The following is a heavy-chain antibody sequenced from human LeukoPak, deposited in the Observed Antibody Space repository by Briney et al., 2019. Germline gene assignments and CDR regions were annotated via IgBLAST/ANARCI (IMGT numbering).Heavy chain of an antibody. CDR2: INHSGRT. Sequence: SETLSLTCPVYGGSFSGYYWTWIRQPPGKGLEWIGEINHSGRTNYNPSLKSRVTISVDTSKNQFSLKLNSVTAADTAVYYCARGPPAKYDILTGYYNFHYWGQGTLVTVSS. J-gene: IGHJ4*02. D-gene: IGHD3-9*01. CDR3: ARGPPAKYDILTGYYNFHY. CDR1: GGSFSGYY. V-gene: IGHV4-34*01.